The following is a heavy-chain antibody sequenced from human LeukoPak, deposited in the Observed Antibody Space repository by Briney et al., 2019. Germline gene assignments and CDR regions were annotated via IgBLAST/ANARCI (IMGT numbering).Heavy chain of an antibody. CDR3: VREGENWNFSDH. J-gene: IGHJ4*02. D-gene: IGHD1-7*01. V-gene: IGHV3-48*03. CDR1: GFTFINYE. CDR2: ISGGASII. Sequence: GGSLRLSCATSGFTFINYEINWVRQAPGKGLEWVSYISGGASIIYYADSVKGRFTISRDNAKNLVYLQMNSLRAEDTAVYYCVREGENWNFSDHWGQGTLVTVSS.